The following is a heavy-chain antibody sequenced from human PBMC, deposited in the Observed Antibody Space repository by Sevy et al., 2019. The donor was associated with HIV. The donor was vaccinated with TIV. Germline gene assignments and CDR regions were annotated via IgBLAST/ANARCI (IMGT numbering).Heavy chain of an antibody. V-gene: IGHV3-48*01. CDR3: ARVGIVVGGAFDI. D-gene: IGHD2-15*01. CDR2: ISSSSSTI. J-gene: IGHJ3*02. Sequence: GGSLRLSCAASGFAFSSYSMNWVGQAPGKGLESVSYISSSSSTIYYADSVKGRFTISRDSAKNSLYLQMNSLRAEDRAVYYCARVGIVVGGAFDIWGQGTMVTVSS. CDR1: GFAFSSYS.